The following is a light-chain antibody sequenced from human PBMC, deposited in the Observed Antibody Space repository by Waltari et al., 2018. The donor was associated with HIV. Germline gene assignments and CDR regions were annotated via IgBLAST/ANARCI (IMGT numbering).Light chain of an antibody. CDR3: QQSYSTPVFT. CDR2: AAS. Sequence: DIQMTQSPSSLSASVGDRVTINCRASQSISSDLTWYQQKPGKAPKLLIYAASSLQSGVPSMFSGSGSGTDFTLTISSLQPEDFATYYCQQSYSTPVFTFGPGTKVDIK. V-gene: IGKV1-39*01. CDR1: QSISSD. J-gene: IGKJ3*01.